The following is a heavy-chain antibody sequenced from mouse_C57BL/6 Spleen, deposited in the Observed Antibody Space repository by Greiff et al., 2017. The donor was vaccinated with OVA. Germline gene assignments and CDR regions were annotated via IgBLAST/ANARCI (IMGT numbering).Heavy chain of an antibody. J-gene: IGHJ4*01. CDR2: IYPGDGDT. Sequence: LVEPGASVKISCKASGYAFSSSWMNWVKQRPGKGLEWIGRIYPGDGDTNYNGKFKGKATLTADKSSSTAYMQLSSLTSEDSAVYFCARVYYGSSYGYAMDYWGQGTSVTVSS. D-gene: IGHD1-1*01. CDR1: GYAFSSSW. CDR3: ARVYYGSSYGYAMDY. V-gene: IGHV1-82*01.